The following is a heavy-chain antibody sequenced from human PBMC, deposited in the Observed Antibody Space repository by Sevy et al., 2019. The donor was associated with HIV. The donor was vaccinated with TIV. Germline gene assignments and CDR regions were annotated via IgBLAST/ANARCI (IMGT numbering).Heavy chain of an antibody. CDR1: GFTFGSYD. D-gene: IGHD3-10*01. CDR2: ISFYGSNK. J-gene: IGHJ6*02. Sequence: GESLKISCAASGFTFGSYDMYWVRQTPGKGLEWVALISFYGSNKEYADSVKGRFTISRDNSKNTVYLQMSSLKPEDTAVYYCAKDAFGVRGVLSSRGMPTYYHAMDLWGQGTTVTVSS. V-gene: IGHV3-30*18. CDR3: AKDAFGVRGVLSSRGMPTYYHAMDL.